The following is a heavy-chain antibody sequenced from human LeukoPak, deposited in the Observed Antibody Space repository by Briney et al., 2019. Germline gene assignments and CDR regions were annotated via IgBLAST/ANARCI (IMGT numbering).Heavy chain of an antibody. V-gene: IGHV3-23*01. CDR2: ISGSGGST. J-gene: IGHJ4*02. Sequence: GGPLRLSCAASGFTFSSYAMSWVRQAPGKGLEWVSAISGSGGSTYYADSVKGRFTISRDNSKNTLYLQMNSLRAEDTAVYYCAKVPAAYCGGDCYYDYWGQGTLVTVSS. D-gene: IGHD2-21*02. CDR3: AKVPAAYCGGDCYYDY. CDR1: GFTFSSYA.